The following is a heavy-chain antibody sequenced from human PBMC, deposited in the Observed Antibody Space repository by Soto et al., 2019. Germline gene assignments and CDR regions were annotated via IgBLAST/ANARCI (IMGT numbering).Heavy chain of an antibody. CDR1: GGSISSGGYY. J-gene: IGHJ5*02. Sequence: SETLSLTCTVSGGSISSGGYYWSWIRQHPGKGLEWIGYIYYSGSTYYNPSLKSRVTISVDTSKNQFSLKLSSVTAADTAVYYCARETVRYSCYDRVEDWFDPWGQGTLVTVSS. CDR2: IYYSGST. CDR3: ARETVRYSCYDRVEDWFDP. V-gene: IGHV4-31*03. D-gene: IGHD5-12*01.